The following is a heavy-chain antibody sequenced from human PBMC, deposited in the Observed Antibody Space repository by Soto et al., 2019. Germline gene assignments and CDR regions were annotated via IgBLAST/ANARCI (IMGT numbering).Heavy chain of an antibody. D-gene: IGHD4-4*01. CDR1: GFTFSTYS. Sequence: EVQLVESGGGLVKPGGSLRLSCAASGFTFSTYSMNWVRQAPGKGLEWVSTISTSSTYTDYADSMKGRFTLSRDTATRSLSLQRDGLRAVGTAVYYCARDDYNEGLPYYYDYWGPGTLVPVSS. V-gene: IGHV3-21*01. CDR3: ARDDYNEGLPYYYDY. J-gene: IGHJ4*02. CDR2: ISTSSTYT.